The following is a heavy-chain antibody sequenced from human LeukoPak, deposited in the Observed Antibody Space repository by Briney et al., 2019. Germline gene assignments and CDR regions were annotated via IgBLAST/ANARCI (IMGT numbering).Heavy chain of an antibody. V-gene: IGHV3-33*01. J-gene: IGHJ4*02. CDR3: ASTSGWYEPIDY. Sequence: GGSLRLSCAASGFTFSSDGMHWGRQAPAKGLGWVEVRWYYGSKKYYADSVKGRFTISRDNSKNTLYLQMNSLRDEDTAVYYCASTSGWYEPIDYWGQGTLVTVSS. CDR1: GFTFSSDG. D-gene: IGHD6-19*01. CDR2: RWYYGSKK.